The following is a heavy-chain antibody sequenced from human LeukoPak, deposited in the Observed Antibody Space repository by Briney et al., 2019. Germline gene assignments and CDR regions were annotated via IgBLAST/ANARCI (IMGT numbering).Heavy chain of an antibody. J-gene: IGHJ4*02. CDR2: INHRGST. CDR1: GGSFRGYYCGYY. Sequence: KSSETLSLTCAVYGGSFRGYYCGYYWSWIRQPPGKGLEWIGEINHRGSTNYNPSLKSRVTISMDTSKNQLSLNLSSVTAADTAVYYCVNYYDSSDYQQPNHFDYWGQGTLVTVSS. D-gene: IGHD3-22*01. V-gene: IGHV4-34*01. CDR3: VNYYDSSDYQQPNHFDY.